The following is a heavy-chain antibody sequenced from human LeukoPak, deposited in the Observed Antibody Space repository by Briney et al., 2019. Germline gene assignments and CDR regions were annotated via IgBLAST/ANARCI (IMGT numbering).Heavy chain of an antibody. D-gene: IGHD5-18*01. Sequence: SETLSLTCAVYGGSFSGYYWSWIRQPPGKGLEWIGEISHSGSTNYNPSLKSRVTISVDTSKNQFSLKPSSVTAADTVVYYCARGSDTAMVTGFDYWGQGTLVTVSS. J-gene: IGHJ4*02. V-gene: IGHV4-34*01. CDR3: ARGSDTAMVTGFDY. CDR1: GGSFSGYY. CDR2: ISHSGST.